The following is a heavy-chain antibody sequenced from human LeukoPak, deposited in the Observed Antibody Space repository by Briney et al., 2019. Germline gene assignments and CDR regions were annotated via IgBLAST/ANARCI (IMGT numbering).Heavy chain of an antibody. CDR2: IYTSGST. J-gene: IGHJ6*03. V-gene: IGHV4-4*09. D-gene: IGHD2-21*02. Sequence: PSETLSLTCTVSGGSISSYYWSWIRQPPGKGLEWIGYIYTSGSTNYNPSLKSRVTISVDTSKNQFSLKLSSVTAADTDVYYCARHSPAYCGGDCYSPRGYYYYYMDVWGKGTTVTVSS. CDR3: ARHSPAYCGGDCYSPRGYYYYYMDV. CDR1: GGSISSYY.